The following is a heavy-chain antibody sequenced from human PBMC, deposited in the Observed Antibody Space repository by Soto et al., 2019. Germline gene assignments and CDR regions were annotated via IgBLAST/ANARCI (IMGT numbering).Heavy chain of an antibody. CDR3: ASFSGEAAAGTPPYVRVTFDY. CDR2: IWYDGSNK. D-gene: IGHD6-13*01. CDR1: GFTFSSYG. J-gene: IGHJ4*02. Sequence: QVQLVESGGGVVQPGRSLRLSCAASGFTFSSYGMHWVRQAPGKGLEWVAVIWYDGSNKYYADSVKGRFTISRDNSKNALYLKMNSLRAEDTAVYYCASFSGEAAAGTPPYVRVTFDYWGQGTLVTVSS. V-gene: IGHV3-33*01.